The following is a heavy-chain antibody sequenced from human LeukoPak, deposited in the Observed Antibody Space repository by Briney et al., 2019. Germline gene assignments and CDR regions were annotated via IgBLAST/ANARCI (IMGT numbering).Heavy chain of an antibody. CDR2: ITGSGRGT. D-gene: IGHD5-12*01. CDR1: EFTFSSYS. V-gene: IGHV3-48*02. J-gene: IGHJ4*02. Sequence: GGSLSLSCAASEFTFSSYSMNWGRQAPGKGLQWVSYITGSGRGTHYADSVKGRFTISRDKAKNTLYLQMNCLSDEDKAVYYCASPHSRYGWGQGTLVSVSS. CDR3: ASPHSRYG.